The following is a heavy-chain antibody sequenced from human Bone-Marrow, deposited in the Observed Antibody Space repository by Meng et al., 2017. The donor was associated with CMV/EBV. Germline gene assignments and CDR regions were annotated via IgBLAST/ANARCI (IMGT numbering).Heavy chain of an antibody. CDR1: GFTFSDYY. CDR3: VRDTVTTRFGYYGMDV. Sequence: GESLKILCAASGFTFSDYYISWIRQAPGKGLEWVSYISSSGSTIYYADTVKGRFTISRDNAKNSLYLQMNSLRAEDTAVYYCVRDTVTTRFGYYGMDVWGQGTTVTVSS. J-gene: IGHJ6*02. CDR2: ISSSGSTI. V-gene: IGHV3-11*01. D-gene: IGHD4-11*01.